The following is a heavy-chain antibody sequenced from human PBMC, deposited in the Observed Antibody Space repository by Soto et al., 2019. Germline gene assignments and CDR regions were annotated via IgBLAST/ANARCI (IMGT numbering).Heavy chain of an antibody. V-gene: IGHV1-69*01. CDR2: IIPMFGTA. CDR3: ARGGHFGRWFDP. Sequence: QVQLVQSGAEVKKPGSSVKVSCKASGDTFSSYIMTWVRQAPGQGLEWMGGIIPMFGTANTAQKFQGRVTITADESTNTAHMELRSLTSEDKAVYYCARGGHFGRWFDPWGQGTLVIVSS. D-gene: IGHD3-10*01. J-gene: IGHJ5*02. CDR1: GDTFSSYI.